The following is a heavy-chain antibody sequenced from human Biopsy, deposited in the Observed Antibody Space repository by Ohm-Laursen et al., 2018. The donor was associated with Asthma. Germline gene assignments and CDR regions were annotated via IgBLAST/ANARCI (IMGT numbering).Heavy chain of an antibody. D-gene: IGHD3-22*01. Sequence: GSLRLSCAASGFTFGNFWMSWGRQTPGKGLEWVATITGDGSQKFYVDSVTGRFTISRDYSKSTLYLQMHSLRAEGTAVYYCARGDSSNWSHYYFDYWGQGTLVTVSS. CDR2: ITGDGSQK. V-gene: IGHV3-7*01. J-gene: IGHJ4*02. CDR3: ARGDSSNWSHYYFDY. CDR1: GFTFGNFW.